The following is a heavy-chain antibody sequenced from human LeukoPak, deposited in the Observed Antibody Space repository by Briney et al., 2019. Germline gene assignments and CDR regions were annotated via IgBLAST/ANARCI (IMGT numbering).Heavy chain of an antibody. J-gene: IGHJ4*02. CDR2: INPNSGGT. Sequence: ASVKVSSKASGYMFTAYYINWVRQSPGLGLEWLGWINPNSGGTTYAQRFQGRVTMTSDTSTSTAYLELNGLRSDDTAVYFCARLNSGNLRGILYWGQGSLVTVSS. V-gene: IGHV1-2*02. CDR1: GYMFTAYY. D-gene: IGHD3-10*01. CDR3: ARLNSGNLRGILY.